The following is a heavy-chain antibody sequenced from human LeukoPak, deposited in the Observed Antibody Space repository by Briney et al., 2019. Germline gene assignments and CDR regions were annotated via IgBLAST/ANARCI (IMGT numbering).Heavy chain of an antibody. Sequence: PSETLSLTCTVSGGSISSSSYYWGWIRQPPGKGLEWIGSIYYSGSTYYNPSLKSRVTISVDTSKNQFSLKLSSVTAADTAVYYCARRASMITFGGVIVKPPDYWGQGTLVTVSS. CDR2: IYYSGST. CDR1: GGSISSSSYY. J-gene: IGHJ4*02. V-gene: IGHV4-39*01. D-gene: IGHD3-16*02. CDR3: ARRASMITFGGVIVKPPDY.